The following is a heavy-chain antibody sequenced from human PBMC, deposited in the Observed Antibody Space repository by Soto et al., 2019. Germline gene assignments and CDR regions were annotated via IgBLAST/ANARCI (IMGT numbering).Heavy chain of an antibody. CDR3: ARHLLYDDYDY. D-gene: IGHD4-17*01. V-gene: IGHV4-59*08. J-gene: IGHJ4*02. Sequence: PSETLSLTCTVSGDSITSYYWSWIRQPPEKGLEWIGYIYYSGSTNYNPSLKSRVTISVDTSKNQFSLNLNSVTAADTAVYYCARHLLYDDYDYRGQRTMVPVSS. CDR2: IYYSGST. CDR1: GDSITSYY.